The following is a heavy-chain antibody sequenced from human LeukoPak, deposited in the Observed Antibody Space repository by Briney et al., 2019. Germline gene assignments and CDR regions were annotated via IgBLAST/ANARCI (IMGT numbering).Heavy chain of an antibody. D-gene: IGHD4-11*01. CDR3: AGYSNYVPRFDY. J-gene: IGHJ4*02. CDR2: FYYRGNT. Sequence: SETLSLTCNVSGGSLSSYYWSWIRQPPGKGLEWIGYFYYRGNTNYNPSLKSRVTISVDTSKNQFSLKLSSVTAADTALYYCAGYSNYVPRFDYWGQGTLVTVSS. CDR1: GGSLSSYY. V-gene: IGHV4-59*08.